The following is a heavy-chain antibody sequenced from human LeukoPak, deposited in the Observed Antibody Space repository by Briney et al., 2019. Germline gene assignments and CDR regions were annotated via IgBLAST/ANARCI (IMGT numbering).Heavy chain of an antibody. Sequence: PGGSLRLSCAASGFTFSAYAMMWVRQAPGKGLERVSSIVATYEGTFYADSVQGRFIISRDNSESTVSLQMNSLRAEDTAVYYCARGKAGGLVDLFDPWGQGTLVTVSS. CDR1: GFTFSAYA. J-gene: IGHJ5*02. D-gene: IGHD3/OR15-3a*01. CDR3: ARGKAGGLVDLFDP. CDR2: IVATYEGT. V-gene: IGHV3-23*01.